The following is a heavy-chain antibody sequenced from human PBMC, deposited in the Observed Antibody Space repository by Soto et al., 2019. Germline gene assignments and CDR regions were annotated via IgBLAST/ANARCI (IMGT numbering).Heavy chain of an antibody. CDR1: GFTFSNYA. CDR3: ARGGYDFWSGADH. D-gene: IGHD3-3*01. V-gene: IGHV3-30-3*01. J-gene: IGHJ4*02. Sequence: ESGGGVVQPGRSLRLSCAASGFTFSNYAMQWVRQAPGKGLEWVAIISYDGSNKYDADSVKGRFTISRDNSKNTLYLQMNSLRAEDTAVYYCARGGYDFWSGADHWGQGTLVTVSS. CDR2: ISYDGSNK.